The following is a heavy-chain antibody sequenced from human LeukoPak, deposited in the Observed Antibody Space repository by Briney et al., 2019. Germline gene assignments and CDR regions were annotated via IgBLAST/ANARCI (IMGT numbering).Heavy chain of an antibody. CDR1: GGSISSGSYY. V-gene: IGHV4-61*02. Sequence: SQTLSLTCTVSGGSISSGSYYWSWIRQPAGKGLEWIGRIYTSGSTNYNPSLKSRVTISVDTSKNQFSLKLSSVTAADTAVYYCAREAGSYYYYYMDVWGKGTTVTVSS. CDR3: AREAGSYYYYYMDV. J-gene: IGHJ6*03. CDR2: IYTSGST. D-gene: IGHD3-10*01.